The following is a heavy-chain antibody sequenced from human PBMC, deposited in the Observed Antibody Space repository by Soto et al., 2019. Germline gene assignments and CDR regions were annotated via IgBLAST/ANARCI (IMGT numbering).Heavy chain of an antibody. CDR3: AAVWGIGVGAFDI. CDR2: ISYDGSNK. V-gene: IGHV3-30-3*01. D-gene: IGHD3-16*01. Sequence: GGSLRLSCAASGFTFSSYAMHWIRQAPGKGLEWVAVISYDGSNKYYADSVKGRFTISRDNSKNTLYLQMNSLRAEDTAVYYCAAVWGIGVGAFDIWGQGTMVTVSS. J-gene: IGHJ3*02. CDR1: GFTFSSYA.